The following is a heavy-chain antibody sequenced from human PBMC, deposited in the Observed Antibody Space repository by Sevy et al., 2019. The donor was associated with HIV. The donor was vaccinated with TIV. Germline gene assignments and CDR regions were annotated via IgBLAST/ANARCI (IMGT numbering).Heavy chain of an antibody. CDR1: GDSISGYY. CDR2: IFYSRST. D-gene: IGHD1-7*01. Sequence: SETLSLTCTVSGDSISGYYWNWIRQPPGKGLEWIGYIFYSRSTTYNPSLKSRVTISKDTSKNQFSLKLTSVTAADTAVYYCARGDPELFYGMDVWRQGTTVTVSS. J-gene: IGHJ6*02. V-gene: IGHV4-59*01. CDR3: ARGDPELFYGMDV.